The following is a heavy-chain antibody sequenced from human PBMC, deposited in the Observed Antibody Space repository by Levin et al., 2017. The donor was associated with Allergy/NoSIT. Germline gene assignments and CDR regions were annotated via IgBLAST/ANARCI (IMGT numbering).Heavy chain of an antibody. Sequence: SETLSLTCSVSGGSISGYYWSWIRQPPGKGLEWIGYVYNSGSSIYNPSLMSRVTLSVDTSKNQFSLNLISVTAADTAVYYCARSGEINSWSQNYYCYGLGVWGRGTTVTVS. CDR3: ARSGEINSWSQNYYCYGLGV. V-gene: IGHV4-59*01. D-gene: IGHD6-13*01. J-gene: IGHJ6*02. CDR1: GGSISGYY. CDR2: VYNSGSS.